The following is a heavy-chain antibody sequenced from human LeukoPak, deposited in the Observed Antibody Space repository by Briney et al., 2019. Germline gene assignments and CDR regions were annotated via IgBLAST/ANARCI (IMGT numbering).Heavy chain of an antibody. CDR2: IIPILGIA. D-gene: IGHD6-19*01. CDR3: ASLGNPHGYSSGWYVPAAYYFDY. Sequence: ASVKVSCKASGGTFSSYAISWVRRAPGQGLEWMGRIIPILGIANYAQKFQGRVTITADKSTSTAYMELSSLRSEDTAVYYCASLGNPHGYSSGWYVPAAYYFDYWGQGTRGTVSS. CDR1: GGTFSSYA. J-gene: IGHJ4*02. V-gene: IGHV1-69*04.